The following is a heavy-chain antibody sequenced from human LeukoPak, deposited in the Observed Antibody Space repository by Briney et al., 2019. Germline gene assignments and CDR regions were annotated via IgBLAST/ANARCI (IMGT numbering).Heavy chain of an antibody. J-gene: IGHJ4*02. CDR3: ARDRGRTYYYGSGTLDY. D-gene: IGHD3-10*01. V-gene: IGHV3-21*01. CDR1: GFTFSSYY. Sequence: GGSLRLSCAASGFTFSSYYMNWVRQAPGKGLEWVSSISSSSNYIYYADSVKGRFTISRDNAKNSLYLQMNSLRAEDTAVYYCARDRGRTYYYGSGTLDYWGQGTLVTVSS. CDR2: ISSSSNYI.